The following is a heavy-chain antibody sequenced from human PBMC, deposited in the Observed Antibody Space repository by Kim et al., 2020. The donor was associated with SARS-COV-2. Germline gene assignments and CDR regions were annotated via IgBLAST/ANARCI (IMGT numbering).Heavy chain of an antibody. V-gene: IGHV4-39*01. Sequence: SETLSLTCTVSGGSISSSSYYWGWIRQPPGKGLEWIGSIYYSGSTYYNPSLKSRVTISVDTSKNQFSLKLSSVTAADTAVYYCARLYRGRGSFDYWGQGTLVTVSS. CDR1: GGSISSSSYY. J-gene: IGHJ4*02. CDR2: IYYSGST. D-gene: IGHD3-16*01. CDR3: ARLYRGRGSFDY.